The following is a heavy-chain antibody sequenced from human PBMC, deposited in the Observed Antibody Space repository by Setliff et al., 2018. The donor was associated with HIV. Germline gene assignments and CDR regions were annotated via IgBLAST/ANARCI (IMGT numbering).Heavy chain of an antibody. CDR2: IYYSGST. Sequence: SETLSLTCTVSGGSISSSSYYWGWIRQPPGKGLEWIGSIYYSGSTYYNPSLKSRVTMSVDTSKNQFSLKLNSVTAADTAMYYCARDPTTGVDYWGQGTLVTVSS. J-gene: IGHJ4*02. D-gene: IGHD4-4*01. V-gene: IGHV4-39*07. CDR3: ARDPTTGVDY. CDR1: GGSISSSSYY.